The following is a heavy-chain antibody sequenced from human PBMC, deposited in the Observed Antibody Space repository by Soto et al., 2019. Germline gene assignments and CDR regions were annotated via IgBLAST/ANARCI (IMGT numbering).Heavy chain of an antibody. CDR1: GYTFTSYY. CDR3: ARERSDNVAAGTQTGYYYGMDV. J-gene: IGHJ6*02. Sequence: QVQLVQSGAEVKKPGASVKVSCKASGYTFTSYYMHWVRQAPGQGLEWMGIINPSGGSTSYAQKFQGRVTMTRDTSTSTVYMELSSLRSEDTAVYYCARERSDNVAAGTQTGYYYGMDVWGQGTTVTVSS. V-gene: IGHV1-46*01. D-gene: IGHD6-13*01. CDR2: INPSGGST.